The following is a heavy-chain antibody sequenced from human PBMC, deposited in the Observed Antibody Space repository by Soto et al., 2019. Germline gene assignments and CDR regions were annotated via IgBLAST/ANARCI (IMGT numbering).Heavy chain of an antibody. J-gene: IGHJ4*02. V-gene: IGHV3-30*18. CDR3: AKEQRWLQSYHFDY. CDR2: ISYDGSNK. CDR1: GVNFSSYG. Sequence: PGCSPRLSCAACGVNFSSYGMHWVLKAPGKGLEWVAVISYDGSNKYYADSVKGRFTISRDNSKNTLYLQMNSLRAEDTAVYYCAKEQRWLQSYHFDYSGQGTLVTVSS. D-gene: IGHD5-12*01.